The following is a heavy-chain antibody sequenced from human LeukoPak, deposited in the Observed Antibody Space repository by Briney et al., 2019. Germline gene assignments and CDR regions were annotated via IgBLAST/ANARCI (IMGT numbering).Heavy chain of an antibody. Sequence: SVKVSCKASGGTFSSYAISWVRQAPGQGLEWMGRIIPILGIANYAQKFQGRVTITADKSTSTAYMELSSLRSEDTAVYYCARGPYCSSTSCSGSLDYWGQGTLVTVSS. CDR1: GGTFSSYA. D-gene: IGHD2-2*01. V-gene: IGHV1-69*04. CDR3: ARGPYCSSTSCSGSLDY. J-gene: IGHJ4*02. CDR2: IIPILGIA.